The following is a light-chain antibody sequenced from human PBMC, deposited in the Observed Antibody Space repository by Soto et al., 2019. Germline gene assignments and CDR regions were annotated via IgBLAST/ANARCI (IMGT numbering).Light chain of an antibody. CDR3: QQYTNTNNPWM. CDR2: DAS. Sequence: DIQVTQSPPTLSASVGDRVTITCRASQTISTWMAWYQQKPGKAPKFLVYDASTLQSGVASRFSGSGSGTEFTLIISGLQPDDSATYYCQQYTNTNNPWMFGQGTKVDI. J-gene: IGKJ1*01. CDR1: QTISTW. V-gene: IGKV1-5*01.